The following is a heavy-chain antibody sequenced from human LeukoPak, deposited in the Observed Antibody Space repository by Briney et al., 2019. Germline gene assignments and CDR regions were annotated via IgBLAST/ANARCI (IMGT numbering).Heavy chain of an antibody. CDR2: IRYDGSNK. Sequence: GGSLRLSCAASGFTFGTYAMHWVRQAPGKGLEWVAFIRYDGSNKYYADSVKGRFTISRDNSKNTLYLQMNSLRAEDTAVYYVAATIYNHYYFDYWGQGTLVTVSS. CDR3: AATIYNHYYFDY. J-gene: IGHJ4*02. D-gene: IGHD5-12*01. V-gene: IGHV3-30*02. CDR1: GFTFGTYA.